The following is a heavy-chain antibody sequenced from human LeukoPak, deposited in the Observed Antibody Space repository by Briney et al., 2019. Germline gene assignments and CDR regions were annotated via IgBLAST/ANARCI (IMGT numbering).Heavy chain of an antibody. CDR1: GFTLSSYS. CDR3: ARDLSHNWNYDY. Sequence: GGSLRLSCAVSGFTLSSYSMKWVRQAPGKGLEWVSSISSSSSYIYYADSVKGRFTISRDNAKNSLYLQMNSLRAEDTAVYYCARDLSHNWNYDYWGQGTLVTVSS. D-gene: IGHD1-7*01. J-gene: IGHJ4*02. CDR2: ISSSSSYI. V-gene: IGHV3-21*01.